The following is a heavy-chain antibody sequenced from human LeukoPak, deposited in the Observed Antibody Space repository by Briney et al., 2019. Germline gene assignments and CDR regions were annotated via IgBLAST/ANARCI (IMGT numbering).Heavy chain of an antibody. V-gene: IGHV3-13*01. D-gene: IGHD6-19*01. CDR3: ARQIAVAGSDAFDI. J-gene: IGHJ3*02. CDR1: GFTFSSYD. Sequence: PGGSLRLSCAASGFTFSSYDMHWVRQATGKGLEWVSAIGTAGDTYYPGSVEGRFTISRENAKNSLYLQMNSLRAEDTAVYYCARQIAVAGSDAFDIWGQGTMVTVSS. CDR2: IGTAGDT.